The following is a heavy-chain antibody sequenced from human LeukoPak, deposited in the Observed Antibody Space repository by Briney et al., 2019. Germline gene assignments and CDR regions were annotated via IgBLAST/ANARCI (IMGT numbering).Heavy chain of an antibody. CDR2: INHSGST. V-gene: IGHV4-34*01. Sequence: PSETLSLTCAVYGGSFSGYYWSWIRQPPGKGLEWIGEINHSGSTNYNPSLKSRVTISVDTSKNQFSLKLSSVTAADTAVYYCARLAVKYYYHGMDVWGQGTTVTVSS. D-gene: IGHD6-19*01. J-gene: IGHJ6*02. CDR1: GGSFSGYY. CDR3: ARLAVKYYYHGMDV.